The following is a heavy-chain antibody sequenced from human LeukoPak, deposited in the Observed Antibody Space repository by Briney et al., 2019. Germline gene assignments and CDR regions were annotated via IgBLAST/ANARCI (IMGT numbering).Heavy chain of an antibody. V-gene: IGHV3-53*01. CDR2: IYSGGST. CDR3: ARDFLPTTFDY. J-gene: IGHJ4*02. CDR1: GFTVSRNY. D-gene: IGHD1-1*01. Sequence: PGGSLRLSCPASGFTVSRNYMSWVRQAPGKGLEWVSEIYSGGSTYYAASVKGRFSISRDNSKNTVYLQMNSLRVEDTAVYYCARDFLPTTFDYWGQGTLVTVSS.